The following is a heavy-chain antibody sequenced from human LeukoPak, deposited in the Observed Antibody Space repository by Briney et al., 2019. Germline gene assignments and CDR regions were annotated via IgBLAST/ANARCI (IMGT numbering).Heavy chain of an antibody. Sequence: SETLSLTCAVYGGSFSGYYWSWIRQPPGKGLEWIGEINHSGSTYYNTSLKSRVTISRDMSKNQFSLKLSSVTAADTAVYYCGREKFYHGSGSYPGLLYYYYMDVWGKGTTVTVSS. V-gene: IGHV4-34*01. CDR3: GREKFYHGSGSYPGLLYYYYMDV. D-gene: IGHD3-10*01. CDR1: GGSFSGYY. CDR2: INHSGST. J-gene: IGHJ6*03.